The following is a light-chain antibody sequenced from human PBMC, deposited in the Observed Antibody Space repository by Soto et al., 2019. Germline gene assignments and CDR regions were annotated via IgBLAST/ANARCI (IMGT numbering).Light chain of an antibody. J-gene: IGKJ5*01. Sequence: EIVLTQSPATLSLSPGERATLSCRASQSVSRYLAWYQQKPGQAPRLLIYDASNRATGVPVRFSGSGSGTDLTLTISSLEPEDFAVYYCQQRNDWRRGTFGQGTRLEIK. V-gene: IGKV3-11*01. CDR1: QSVSRY. CDR3: QQRNDWRRGT. CDR2: DAS.